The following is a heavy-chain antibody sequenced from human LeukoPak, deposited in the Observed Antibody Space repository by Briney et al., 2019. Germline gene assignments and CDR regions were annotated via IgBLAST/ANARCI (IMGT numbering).Heavy chain of an antibody. D-gene: IGHD3-22*01. CDR1: GVSISNYY. CDR2: IYYSGST. CDR3: ARDRYDSSGARRLRYFDY. V-gene: IGHV4-59*12. J-gene: IGHJ4*02. Sequence: KPSETLSLTCTVSGVSISNYYWSWIRQPPGKGLEWIGYIYYSGSTKYNPSLKSRVTISVDTSKNQFSLKLGSVTAADTAVYYCARDRYDSSGARRLRYFDYWGQGTLVTVSS.